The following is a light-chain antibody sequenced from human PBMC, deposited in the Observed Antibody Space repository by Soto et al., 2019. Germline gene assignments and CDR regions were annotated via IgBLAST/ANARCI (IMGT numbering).Light chain of an antibody. V-gene: IGKV3-20*01. Sequence: EIVLTQSPGTLSLSPGERATLSCKASQSVTSRYLAWYQQKPGQAPRLLIYGASSRATGIPAWFSGSRSGTHFSLTISRLEPEDFAVYFCQQYNNSPEYTFGQGTKLEIK. CDR3: QQYNNSPEYT. J-gene: IGKJ2*01. CDR2: GAS. CDR1: QSVTSRY.